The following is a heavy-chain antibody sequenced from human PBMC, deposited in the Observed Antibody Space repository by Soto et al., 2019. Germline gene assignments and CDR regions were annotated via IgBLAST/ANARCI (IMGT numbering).Heavy chain of an antibody. V-gene: IGHV4-38-2*02. CDR1: GYSISSGYY. Sequence: NPSETLSLTCAVSGYSISSGYYLGWIRQPPGKGLEWIGSIYHSGSTYYNPSLKSRVTISVDTSKNQFSLKLSSVTAADTAVYYCARDGTSPYSSSWFDYYYYGMDVWGQGTTVTVSS. D-gene: IGHD6-13*01. CDR2: IYHSGST. CDR3: ARDGTSPYSSSWFDYYYYGMDV. J-gene: IGHJ6*02.